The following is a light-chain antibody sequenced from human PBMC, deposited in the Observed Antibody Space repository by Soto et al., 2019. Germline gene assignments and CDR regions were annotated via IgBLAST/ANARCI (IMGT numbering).Light chain of an antibody. Sequence: SYELTQPPSVSVSPGQTASITCSGDKLGDKYACWYQQKPGQSPVLVIYQDTKRPSGFPERFSGSKSGNTATLTISGTQDIDEADYYCQAWDSSTPVVFGGGTKLTVL. CDR3: QAWDSSTPVV. J-gene: IGLJ2*01. CDR2: QDT. V-gene: IGLV3-1*01. CDR1: KLGDKY.